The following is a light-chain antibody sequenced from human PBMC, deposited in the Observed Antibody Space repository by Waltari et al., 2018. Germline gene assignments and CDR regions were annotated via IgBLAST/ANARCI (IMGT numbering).Light chain of an antibody. Sequence: DIQLTQSPSFLSASVGDRVTITCRASQGISGYLAWYQQRPGKGPKHLIYAASTLQSGVPSRFSGSGSGADFTLTISSLQPEDFATYFCQQFNAYPLTFGGGTKVEI. V-gene: IGKV1-9*01. CDR3: QQFNAYPLT. CDR2: AAS. CDR1: QGISGY. J-gene: IGKJ4*01.